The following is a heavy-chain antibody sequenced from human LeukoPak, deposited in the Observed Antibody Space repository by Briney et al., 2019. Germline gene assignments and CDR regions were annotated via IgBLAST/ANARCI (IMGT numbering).Heavy chain of an antibody. CDR3: AAAPIEMQQRGFDY. CDR2: IVVASGNT. Sequence: TSVKVSCKASGFTFTNSAMQWVRQARGQRLEWIGWIVVASGNTKYAQKFQERVTITRDMSTSTAYMELSSLRPEDTAVYYCAAAPIEMQQRGFDYWGQGTLVTVAS. D-gene: IGHD5-24*01. CDR1: GFTFTNSA. J-gene: IGHJ4*02. V-gene: IGHV1-58*02.